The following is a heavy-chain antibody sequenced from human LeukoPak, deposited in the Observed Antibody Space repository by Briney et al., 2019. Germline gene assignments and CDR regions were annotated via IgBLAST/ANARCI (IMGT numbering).Heavy chain of an antibody. J-gene: IGHJ4*02. Sequence: GASVKVSCKASGGTFSSYAISWVRQAPGQGLEWMGWISAYNGNTNYAQKLQGRVTMTTDTSTSTAYMELRSLRSDDTAVYYCAREGWYSSGWYPDYWGQGTLVTVSS. CDR3: AREGWYSSGWYPDY. V-gene: IGHV1-18*01. CDR1: GGTFSSYA. D-gene: IGHD6-19*01. CDR2: ISAYNGNT.